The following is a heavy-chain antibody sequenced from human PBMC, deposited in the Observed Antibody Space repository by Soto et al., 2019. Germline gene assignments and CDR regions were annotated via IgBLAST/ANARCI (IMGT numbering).Heavy chain of an antibody. CDR2: IKQDGSEK. V-gene: IGHV3-7*01. D-gene: IGHD6-25*01. CDR1: GFTLSSYW. Sequence: GRSLRLSCAASGFTLSSYWMSWVRQAPGKGLEWVANIKQDGSEKYYVDSVKGRFTISRDNAKNSLYLQMNSLRAEDTAVYYCADEQRDAYDICGQGTMVT. CDR3: ADEQRDAYDI. J-gene: IGHJ3*02.